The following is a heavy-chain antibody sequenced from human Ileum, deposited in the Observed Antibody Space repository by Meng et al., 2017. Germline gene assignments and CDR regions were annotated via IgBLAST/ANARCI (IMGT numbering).Heavy chain of an antibody. CDR3: ARQGYYDFWSGYRRTPSNWFDP. CDR1: GGSFSGSY. Sequence: QVQVQQWGAGLLKPSVTLSLTCGVYGGSFSGSYWSWIRQPPGKGLEWIGEINHSGSTNYNPSLKSRVTISVDTSKNQFSLKLSSVTAADTAVYYCARQGYYDFWSGYRRTPSNWFDPWGQGTLVTVSS. CDR2: INHSGST. D-gene: IGHD3-3*01. J-gene: IGHJ5*02. V-gene: IGHV4-34*01.